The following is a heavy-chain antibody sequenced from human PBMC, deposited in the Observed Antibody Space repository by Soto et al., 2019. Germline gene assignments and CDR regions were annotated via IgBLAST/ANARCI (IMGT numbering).Heavy chain of an antibody. D-gene: IGHD2-2*01. Sequence: PGESLKISCKVSGDTFDNHWIAWVRQLPGKGLEWMGVIYPGDSHTRYSPSFQGQVTISVDKSISTAYLQWSSLKASDSAMYYCAGFLHKLCSSTSCYSFSWFDRWGQGALVTVSS. CDR2: IYPGDSHT. CDR3: AGFLHKLCSSTSCYSFSWFDR. V-gene: IGHV5-51*01. J-gene: IGHJ5*02. CDR1: GDTFDNHW.